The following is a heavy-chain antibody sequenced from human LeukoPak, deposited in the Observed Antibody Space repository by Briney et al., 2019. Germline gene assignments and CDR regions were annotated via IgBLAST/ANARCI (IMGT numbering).Heavy chain of an antibody. V-gene: IGHV4-34*01. CDR1: GGSFSGYY. CDR3: ARRGYSSGWYSYYYYYMDV. CDR2: INHSGST. J-gene: IGHJ6*03. D-gene: IGHD6-19*01. Sequence: PSETLSLTCAVYGGSFSGYYWSWIRQPPGKGLEWIGEINHSGSTNYNPSLKSRVTISVDTSKNQFSLKLSSVTAADTAVYYCARRGYSSGWYSYYYYYMDVWGKGTTVTISS.